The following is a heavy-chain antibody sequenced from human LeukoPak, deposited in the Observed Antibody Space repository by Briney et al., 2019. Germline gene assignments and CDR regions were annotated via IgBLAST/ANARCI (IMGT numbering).Heavy chain of an antibody. Sequence: PGGSLRLSCAASGFTFSSYAMSWVRQAPGKGLEWVSAISGSGGSTYYADSVKGRFTISRDNSKNTLYLQMNSLRAEDTAVYYCAKGGGGWFAPTPPYYYYYMDVWGKGTTVTVSS. CDR1: GFTFSSYA. CDR2: ISGSGGST. CDR3: AKGGGGWFAPTPPYYYYYMDV. V-gene: IGHV3-23*01. D-gene: IGHD6-19*01. J-gene: IGHJ6*03.